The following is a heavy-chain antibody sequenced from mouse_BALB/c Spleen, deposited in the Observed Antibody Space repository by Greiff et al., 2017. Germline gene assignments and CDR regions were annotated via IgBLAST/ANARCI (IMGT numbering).Heavy chain of an antibody. CDR3: ARGGSTMITPFAY. D-gene: IGHD2-4*01. Sequence: QVQLQQSGAELAKPGASVKMSCKASGYTFTSYWMHWVKQRPGQGLEWIGYINPSTGYTEYNQKFKDKATLTADKSSSTAYMQLSSLTSEDSAVYYCARGGSTMITPFAYWGQGTLVTVSA. CDR2: INPSTGYT. V-gene: IGHV1-7*01. J-gene: IGHJ3*01. CDR1: GYTFTSYW.